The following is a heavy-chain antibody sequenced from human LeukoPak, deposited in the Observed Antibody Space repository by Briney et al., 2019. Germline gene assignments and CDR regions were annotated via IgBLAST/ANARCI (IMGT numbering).Heavy chain of an antibody. CDR1: GYTFTSYG. Sequence: ASAKVSCKASGYTFTSYGISWVRQAPGQGLEWMGWISAYNGNTNYAQKLQGRVTMTTDTSTSTAYMELRILRSDDTAVYYCARVAVAGPTGWFDSWGQGTLVTVSS. D-gene: IGHD6-19*01. V-gene: IGHV1-18*01. J-gene: IGHJ5*01. CDR2: ISAYNGNT. CDR3: ARVAVAGPTGWFDS.